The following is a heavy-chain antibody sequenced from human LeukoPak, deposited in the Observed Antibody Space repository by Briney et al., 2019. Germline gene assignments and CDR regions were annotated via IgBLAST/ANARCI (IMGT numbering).Heavy chain of an antibody. CDR1: RFTFSNFA. CDR2: ISGSGGST. D-gene: IGHD3-3*02. V-gene: IGHV3-23*01. J-gene: IGHJ4*02. Sequence: GGSLRLSCAASRFTFSNFAMSWVRQAPGKGLEWVSAISGSGGSTYYADSVKGRFTISRDNSKNALFLQMNSLRAEDTAVYYCAKSNTIFGVVGYFDYWGQGTLVTVSS. CDR3: AKSNTIFGVVGYFDY.